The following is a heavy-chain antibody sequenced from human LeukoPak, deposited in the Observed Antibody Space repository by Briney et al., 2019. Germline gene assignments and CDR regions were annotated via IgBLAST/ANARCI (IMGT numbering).Heavy chain of an antibody. CDR3: ARDIGGRYSWYYFDY. V-gene: IGHV4-59*01. CDR2: MYYSGST. CDR1: GGSISSYY. Sequence: SETLSLTCTVSGGSISSYYWSWIRQPPGKGLEWIGYMYYSGSTNYNPSLKSRVTMSVATSKTHFSLKMSSVTAADTAVYYCARDIGGRYSWYYFDYWGRGTLVTVSS. J-gene: IGHJ4*02. D-gene: IGHD2-8*01.